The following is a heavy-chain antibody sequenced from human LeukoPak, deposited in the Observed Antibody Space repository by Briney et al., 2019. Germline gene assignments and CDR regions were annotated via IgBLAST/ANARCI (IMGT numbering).Heavy chain of an antibody. J-gene: IGHJ6*03. D-gene: IGHD2-8*02. V-gene: IGHV3-21*01. CDR1: GFTFSSYS. CDR2: ISSSSSYI. CDR3: ARLPRGLTGGYMDV. Sequence: GGSLRLSCAASGFTFSSYSMNWVRQAPGKGLEWVSSISSSSSYIYYADSVKGRFTISRDNAKNSLYLQMNSLRAEDTAVYYCARLPRGLTGGYMDVWGKGTTVTVSS.